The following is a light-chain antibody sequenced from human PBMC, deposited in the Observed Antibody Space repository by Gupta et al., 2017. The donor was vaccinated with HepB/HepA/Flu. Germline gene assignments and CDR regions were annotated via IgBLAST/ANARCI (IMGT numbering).Light chain of an antibody. CDR1: QSVSNN. J-gene: IGKJ1*01. CDR2: GAS. Sequence: ELVMTQSPATLSVSPGERATLSCRASQSVSNNLAWYQQKPGQAPRLLIYGASTRATGIPARFSGSGSGTEFTLTISSLQSEDFAVYYCQQYNNWPVWTFGQGTKVEIK. V-gene: IGKV3-15*01. CDR3: QQYNNWPVWT.